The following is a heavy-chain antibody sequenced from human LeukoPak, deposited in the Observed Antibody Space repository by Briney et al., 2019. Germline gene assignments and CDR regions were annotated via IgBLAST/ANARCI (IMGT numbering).Heavy chain of an antibody. CDR3: ARVEGRQWLVQ. Sequence: AGGSLRLSCAASGFTFNKHGMHWVRQAPGKGLEWFSFIRNDGNDKYYADSVKGRFTISRDNSKNTLYLQMNSLRAEDTAVYYCARVEGRQWLVQWGQGTLVTVSS. D-gene: IGHD6-19*01. V-gene: IGHV3-30*02. CDR1: GFTFNKHG. J-gene: IGHJ4*02. CDR2: IRNDGNDK.